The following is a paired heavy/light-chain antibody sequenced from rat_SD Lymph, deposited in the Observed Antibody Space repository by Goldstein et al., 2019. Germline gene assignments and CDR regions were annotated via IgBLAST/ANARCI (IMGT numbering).Heavy chain of an antibody. CDR2: ISSSSSYI. D-gene: IGHD1-10*01. CDR3: ARHDNNYWYFDF. CDR1: GFTFSNYG. J-gene: IGHJ1*01. V-gene: IGHV5-34*01. Sequence: EVQLVESGGALVQPGRSLKLSCLASGFTFSNYGMNWMRQAPGKGLEWVASISSSSSYIYYADTVKGRFTISRDNAKNTLYLQMTSLRSEDTALYYCARHDNNYWYFDFWGPGTMVTVSS.
Light chain of an antibody. CDR3: QQGLKYPRT. V-gene: IGKV12S26*01. Sequence: DIQMTQSPASLSASLGETVTIQCQASEDIYSGLAWYQQKPGKSPQLLIYGASCLQDGVPSRFSGSGSGTQYSLKISSMQTEDEGVYFCQQGLKYPRTFGGGTKLELK. CDR1: EDIYSG. CDR2: GAS. J-gene: IGKJ1*01.